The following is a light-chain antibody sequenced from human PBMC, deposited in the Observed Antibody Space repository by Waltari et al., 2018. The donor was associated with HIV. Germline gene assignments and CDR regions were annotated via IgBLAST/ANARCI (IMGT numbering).Light chain of an antibody. CDR1: SLGEKY. J-gene: IGLJ3*02. V-gene: IGLV3-1*01. CDR2: QDN. CDR3: QAWDSGTVV. Sequence: SYEVTQPPSVSVSPGQTASITCSGDSLGEKYTSWYKQRPGQSPVLVIYQDNYRPSGIPVRFSGSNSGNTATLTISGTQSMDEADYYCQAWDSGTVVFGGGTKLTVL.